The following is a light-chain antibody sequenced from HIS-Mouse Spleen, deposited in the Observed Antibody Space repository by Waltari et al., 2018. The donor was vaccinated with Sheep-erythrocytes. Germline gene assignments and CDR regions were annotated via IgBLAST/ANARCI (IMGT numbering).Light chain of an antibody. CDR2: EGS. J-gene: IGLJ3*02. CDR3: CSYAGSSTPWV. V-gene: IGLV2-23*01. CDR1: SSDAGSYYF. Sequence: QSHLTQPASVSGSPGQSITISCTGTSSDAGSYYFFSWYQQHPGKAPKLMIYEGSKRPSGVSNRFSGSKSGNTASLTISGLQAEDEADYYCCSYAGSSTPWVFGGGTKLTVL.